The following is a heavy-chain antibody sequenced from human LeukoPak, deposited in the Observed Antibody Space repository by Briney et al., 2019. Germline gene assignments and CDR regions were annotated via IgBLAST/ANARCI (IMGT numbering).Heavy chain of an antibody. V-gene: IGHV3-23*01. CDR2: ISGSGGST. D-gene: IGHD3-9*01. CDR3: ARVGDYDILDYYYYYMDV. J-gene: IGHJ6*03. Sequence: PGGSLRLSCAASGFTFSSYAMSWVRQAPGKGLEWVSAISGSGGSTYYADSVKGRFTISRDNSKNTLYLQMNSLRAEDTAVYYCARVGDYDILDYYYYYMDVWGKGTTVTISS. CDR1: GFTFSSYA.